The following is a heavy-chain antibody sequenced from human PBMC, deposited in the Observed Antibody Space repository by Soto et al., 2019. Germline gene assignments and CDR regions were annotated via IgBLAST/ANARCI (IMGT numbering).Heavy chain of an antibody. CDR2: IYSGGST. J-gene: IGHJ6*02. V-gene: IGHV3-53*01. Sequence: PWGSLLVACASSGFTVSIKYMSWVGQAPGKGLEWVSVIYSGGSTYYADSVKGRFTISRDNSKNTLYLQMNSLRAEDTAVYYCARGAGYYYYGMDVWGQGTTVTVSS. CDR3: ARGAGYYYYGMDV. CDR1: GFTVSIKY.